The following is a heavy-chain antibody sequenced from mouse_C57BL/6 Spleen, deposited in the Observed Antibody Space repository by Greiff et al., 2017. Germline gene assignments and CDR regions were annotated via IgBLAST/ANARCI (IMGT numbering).Heavy chain of an antibody. CDR2: ISYDGSN. D-gene: IGHD1-1*01. CDR3: ARERYYGSKAY. Sequence: EVKLQESGPGLVKPSQSLSLTCSVTGYSITSGYYWNWIRQFPGNKLEWMGYISYDGSNNYNPSLKNRISITRDTSKNQFFLKLNSVTTEDTATYYCARERYYGSKAYWGQGTLVTVSA. J-gene: IGHJ3*01. V-gene: IGHV3-6*01. CDR1: GYSITSGYY.